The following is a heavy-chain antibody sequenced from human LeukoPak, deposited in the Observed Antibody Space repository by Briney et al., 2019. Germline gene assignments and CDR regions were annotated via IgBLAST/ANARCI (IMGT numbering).Heavy chain of an antibody. CDR2: INSKSGGT. V-gene: IGHV1-2*02. D-gene: IGHD3-9*01. Sequence: VASVKVSCKASGYTFTGYYTHWVRQAPGQGLEWMGWINSKSGGTNYAQKFQGRVSMTRDTSINTAYMQLSRLRSDDTAVYYCARSPHILTGENFDYWGQGTLLTVSS. CDR3: ARSPHILTGENFDY. CDR1: GYTFTGYY. J-gene: IGHJ4*02.